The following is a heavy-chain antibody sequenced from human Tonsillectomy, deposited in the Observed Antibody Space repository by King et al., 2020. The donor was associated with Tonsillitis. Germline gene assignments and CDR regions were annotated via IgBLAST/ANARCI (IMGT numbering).Heavy chain of an antibody. Sequence: VQLVESGGGLVQPGRSLRLSCAASGFTFDDYAMHWVRQTPGKGLEWVSGISWNSGSIGYADSVKGRFTISRDNAKKSLYLHMNSLRAEDTALYYCAKGDYDFWSNLEGYFDYWGQGTLVTVSS. D-gene: IGHD3-3*01. V-gene: IGHV3-9*01. CDR3: AKGDYDFWSNLEGYFDY. CDR1: GFTFDDYA. J-gene: IGHJ4*02. CDR2: ISWNSGSI.